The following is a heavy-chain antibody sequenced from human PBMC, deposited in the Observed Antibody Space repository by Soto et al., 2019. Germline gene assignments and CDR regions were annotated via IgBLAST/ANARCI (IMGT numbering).Heavy chain of an antibody. D-gene: IGHD1-26*01. CDR2: IRGISNSYAT. J-gene: IGHJ4*02. Sequence: GGSLRLSCEASGFSFRNYTMNWARQAPGKGLEWLGRIRGISNSYATSYAASVKGRFTISRDDSKNTAYLQMSSLKAEDTAVYYCTSQVRAPVTVYMSDVKLDFWGQGALVTVSS. CDR3: TSQVRAPVTVYMSDVKLDF. V-gene: IGHV3-73*01. CDR1: GFSFRNYT.